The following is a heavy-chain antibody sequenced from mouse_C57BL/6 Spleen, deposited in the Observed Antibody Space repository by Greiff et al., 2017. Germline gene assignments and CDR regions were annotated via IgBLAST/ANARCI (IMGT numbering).Heavy chain of an antibody. D-gene: IGHD2-1*01. CDR3: ARYYGNSRGYAMDY. V-gene: IGHV1-72*01. CDR2: IDPNSGGT. J-gene: IGHJ4*01. Sequence: VQLQQSGAELVKPGASVKLSCKASGYTFTSYWMHWVKQRPGRGLEWIGRIDPNSGGTKYNEKFKSKATLTVDKPSSTAYMQLSSLTSEDSAVYYGARYYGNSRGYAMDYWGQGTSVTVSS. CDR1: GYTFTSYW.